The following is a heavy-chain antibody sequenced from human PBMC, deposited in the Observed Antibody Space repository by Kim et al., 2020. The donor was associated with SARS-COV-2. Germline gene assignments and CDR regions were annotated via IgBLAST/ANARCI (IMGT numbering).Heavy chain of an antibody. Sequence: GGSLRLSCAASGFTFSDYYMSWIRQAPGKGLEWVSYISSSSSYTNYADSVKGRFTISRDNAKNSLYLQMNSLRAEDTAVYYCARATMVRGAKDYYYYGMDVWGQGTTVTVSS. CDR1: GFTFSDYY. V-gene: IGHV3-11*06. J-gene: IGHJ6*02. CDR3: ARATMVRGAKDYYYYGMDV. D-gene: IGHD3-10*01. CDR2: ISSSSSYT.